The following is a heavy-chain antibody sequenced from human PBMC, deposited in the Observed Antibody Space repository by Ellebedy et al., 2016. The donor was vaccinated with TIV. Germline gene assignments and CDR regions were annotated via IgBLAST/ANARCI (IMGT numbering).Heavy chain of an antibody. Sequence: GESLKISCAASGFSLTGSDLHWVRQPAGKGLEWVSASGAAGATYYPDSVRGRFPISRERATNSFYLQINSLTAGDAAVYYCARGAPGGDNWFFGLWGRGTRVTVSS. V-gene: IGHV3-13*04. CDR2: SGAAGAT. CDR3: ARGAPGGDNWFFGL. CDR1: GFSLTGSD. D-gene: IGHD3-10*01. J-gene: IGHJ2*01.